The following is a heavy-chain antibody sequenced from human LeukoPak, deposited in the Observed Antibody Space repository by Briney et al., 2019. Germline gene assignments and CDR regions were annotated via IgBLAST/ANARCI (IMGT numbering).Heavy chain of an antibody. CDR3: AKDECSSASCYALGTFDI. D-gene: IGHD2-2*01. CDR1: GFTFSSSG. J-gene: IGHJ3*02. Sequence: PGGSLRLSCAASGFTFSSSGMHWVRQAAGKGLEWVAFIRYDGTNKYYADSVKGRFTFSRDNSRNTLYLQMNSLRAEYTAVYYCAKDECSSASCYALGTFDIWGQGTMVTVSS. V-gene: IGHV3-30*02. CDR2: IRYDGTNK.